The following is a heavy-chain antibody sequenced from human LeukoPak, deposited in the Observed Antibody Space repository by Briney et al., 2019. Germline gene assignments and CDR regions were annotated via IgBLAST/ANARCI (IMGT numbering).Heavy chain of an antibody. CDR2: INHLGST. V-gene: IGHV4-34*01. D-gene: IGHD1-1*01. CDR3: ARGPRRATTVPEY. CDR1: GGSFSGYY. J-gene: IGHJ4*02. Sequence: SETLSLTCAVYGGSFSGYYWSWIRQPPGKGLEWIGEINHLGSTNYNPSLESRVTISVDTSKNQFSLKVSSVTAADTAVYHCARGPRRATTVPEYWGQGALVTVSS.